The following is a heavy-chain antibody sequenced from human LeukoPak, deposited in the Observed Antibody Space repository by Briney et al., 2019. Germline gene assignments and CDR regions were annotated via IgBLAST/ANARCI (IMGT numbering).Heavy chain of an antibody. J-gene: IGHJ3*02. Sequence: PGGSLRLSCAASGFTFSSYETNWVRQAPGKGLEWVSYISSSGSTIYYADSVKGRFTISRDNAKNSLFLQMNSLRAEDTAAYYCARGPFPYYYDSSGYRKRAFDIWGQGTMVTVSS. CDR3: ARGPFPYYYDSSGYRKRAFDI. CDR2: ISSSGSTI. V-gene: IGHV3-48*03. D-gene: IGHD3-22*01. CDR1: GFTFSSYE.